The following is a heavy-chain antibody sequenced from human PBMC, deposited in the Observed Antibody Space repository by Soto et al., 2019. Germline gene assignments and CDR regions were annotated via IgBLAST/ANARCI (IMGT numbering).Heavy chain of an antibody. CDR3: ARDPPIDY. CDR1: GFTVSSNY. CDR2: IYSGGNT. V-gene: IGHV3-66*01. Sequence: EVQLVESGGGLVQPGGSLRLSCAASGFTVSSNYMSWVRQAPGKGLEWVSVIYSGGNTYYADSVKGKFTISRDNSKNTLYLQMNSLRAEDTAVYYCARDPPIDYWGQGTLVTVSS. J-gene: IGHJ4*02.